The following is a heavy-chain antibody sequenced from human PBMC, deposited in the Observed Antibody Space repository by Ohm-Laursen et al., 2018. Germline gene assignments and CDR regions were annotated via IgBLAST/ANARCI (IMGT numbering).Heavy chain of an antibody. CDR1: GFTFDDYA. J-gene: IGHJ3*02. CDR3: ARAAGYGDAFDI. Sequence: SLRLSCAASGFTFDDYAMHWVRQAPGKGLEWVSGISWNSGSIGYADSVKGRFTISRDNAKNTLYLQMNSLRAEDTAMYYCARAAGYGDAFDIWGHGTMVTVSS. CDR2: ISWNSGSI. D-gene: IGHD5-12*01. V-gene: IGHV3-9*01.